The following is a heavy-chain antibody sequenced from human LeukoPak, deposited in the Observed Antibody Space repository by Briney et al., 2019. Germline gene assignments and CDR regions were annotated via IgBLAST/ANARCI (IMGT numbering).Heavy chain of an antibody. Sequence: SETLSLTCAVSGGSISSSNWWSWVRQPPGKGLEWIGEIYHSGSTNYNPSLKSRVTISVDKSKNQFSLKLSSVTAADTAVYYCARLLGSGPSGYSSSWYYFDYWGQGTLVTVSS. J-gene: IGHJ4*02. D-gene: IGHD6-13*01. CDR3: ARLLGSGPSGYSSSWYYFDY. CDR1: GGSISSSNW. V-gene: IGHV4-4*02. CDR2: IYHSGST.